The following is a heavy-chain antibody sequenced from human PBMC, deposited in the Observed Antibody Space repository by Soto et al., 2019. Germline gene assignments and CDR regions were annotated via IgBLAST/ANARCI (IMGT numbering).Heavy chain of an antibody. Sequence: GGSLRLSCAASGFTFSSYSMNWVRQAPGKGLEWVSYISSSSSTIYYADSVNGRFTISRDNAKNSLYLQMNSLRAEDTAVYYCARDLNDYGDYGGYWGQGTLVTVSS. D-gene: IGHD4-17*01. V-gene: IGHV3-48*01. CDR3: ARDLNDYGDYGGY. CDR2: ISSSSSTI. J-gene: IGHJ4*02. CDR1: GFTFSSYS.